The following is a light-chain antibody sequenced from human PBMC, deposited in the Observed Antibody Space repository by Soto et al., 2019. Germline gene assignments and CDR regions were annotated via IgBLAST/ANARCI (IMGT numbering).Light chain of an antibody. V-gene: IGKV3-20*01. CDR1: QSVSSNY. Sequence: EIVLTQSPGTLSLSPGEKATLSCRASQSVSSNYLAWYQQKPGQAPRLLIYGASRGAAGIPDRFIGSGSGTDFTLTNNRLEPEDFAGYFCQQYGRSPMFTFGQGTKLEIK. CDR2: GAS. J-gene: IGKJ2*01. CDR3: QQYGRSPMFT.